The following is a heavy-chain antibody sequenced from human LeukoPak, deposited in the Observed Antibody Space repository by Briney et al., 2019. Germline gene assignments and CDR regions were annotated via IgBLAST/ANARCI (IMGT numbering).Heavy chain of an antibody. CDR1: GFTFSSYE. CDR3: ARVWSPPYTSTWPYYFYY. CDR2: ISSSSSYI. D-gene: IGHD6-13*01. Sequence: GGSLRLSCAASGFTFSSYEMNWVRQAPGKGLEWVSSISSSSSYIYYADSVKGRFTISRDNAKNSLYLQMNSLRAEDTAVYYCARVWSPPYTSTWPYYFYYWGQGTLVTVSS. V-gene: IGHV3-21*01. J-gene: IGHJ4*02.